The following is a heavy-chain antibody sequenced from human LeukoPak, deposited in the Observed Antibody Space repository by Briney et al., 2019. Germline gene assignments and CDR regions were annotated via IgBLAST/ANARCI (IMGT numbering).Heavy chain of an antibody. J-gene: IGHJ6*03. CDR1: GFTFSNYG. CDR3: AKEGYNYYMDV. D-gene: IGHD6-13*01. V-gene: IGHV3-33*06. CDR2: IWYDGSNK. Sequence: PGRSLTLSCVASGFTFSNYGMHWVRQAPGKGLEWVAVIWYDGSNKYYADSVKGRFTISRDNSRNTLHLQMNSLRAEDTAVYYCAKEGYNYYMDVWGKGTTATVS.